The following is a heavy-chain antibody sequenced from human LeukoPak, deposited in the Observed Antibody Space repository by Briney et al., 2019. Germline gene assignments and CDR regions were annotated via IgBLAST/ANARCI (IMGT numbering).Heavy chain of an antibody. J-gene: IGHJ3*02. V-gene: IGHV1-46*01. CDR1: GYTFTSYY. D-gene: IGHD3-9*01. CDR3: ARGHYDILTGYYLDAFDI. Sequence: ASVKVSCKASGYTFTSYYMHWVRQAPGQGLEWMGIINPSGGSTSYAQKFQGRVTMTRDTSTSTVYMELSSLRSEDTAVYYCARGHYDILTGYYLDAFDIWGQGTMVTVSS. CDR2: INPSGGST.